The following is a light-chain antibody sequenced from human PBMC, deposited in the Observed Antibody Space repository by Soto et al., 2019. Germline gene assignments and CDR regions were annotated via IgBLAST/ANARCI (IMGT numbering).Light chain of an antibody. CDR1: RSDVGGYNY. Sequence: QSALTQPASVSGSPGQSITISCTGTRSDVGGYNYVSWYQQHPGKAPKLMIYEVSNRPSGVSNRFSGSKSGNTASLTISGLQAEDEADYYCSSYTSSSTLVFGGGTKLNVL. V-gene: IGLV2-14*01. CDR2: EVS. CDR3: SSYTSSSTLV. J-gene: IGLJ2*01.